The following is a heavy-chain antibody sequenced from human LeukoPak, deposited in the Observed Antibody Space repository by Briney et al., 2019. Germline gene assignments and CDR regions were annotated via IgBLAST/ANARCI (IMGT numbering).Heavy chain of an antibody. D-gene: IGHD2-21*01. Sequence: GGSLRLSCAASGFTFDDYAMHWVRQAPGKGLEWVSGVSWNSGSIGYADSVKGRFTISRDNAKNSLYLQMNSLRAEDTALYYCAKDKVGMRRYFDYWGQGTLVTVSS. CDR1: GFTFDDYA. V-gene: IGHV3-9*01. CDR3: AKDKVGMRRYFDY. CDR2: VSWNSGSI. J-gene: IGHJ4*02.